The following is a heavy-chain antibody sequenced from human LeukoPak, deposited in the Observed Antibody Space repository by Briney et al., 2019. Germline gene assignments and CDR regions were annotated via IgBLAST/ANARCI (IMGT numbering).Heavy chain of an antibody. CDR3: ARDDTSLYGLDV. Sequence: SETLPLTCTVSGGSISSGGDYWTWIRQRPGEGLEWIGHIFYTGSTYYNPSLKSRITISIDTSKNQFSLKLNSVTAADTAVYYCARDDTSLYGLDVWGQGTTVTVSS. CDR1: GGSISSGGDY. CDR2: IFYTGST. J-gene: IGHJ6*02. V-gene: IGHV4-31*03.